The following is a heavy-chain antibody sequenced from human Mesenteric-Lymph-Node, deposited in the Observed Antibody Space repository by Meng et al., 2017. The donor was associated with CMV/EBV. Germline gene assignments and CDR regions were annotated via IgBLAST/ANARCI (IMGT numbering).Heavy chain of an antibody. D-gene: IGHD3-3*01. CDR1: GFTFSSYA. V-gene: IGHV3-64*02. Sequence: GGSLRLSCAASGFTFSSYAMHWVRQAPGKGLEYVSAISSNGGSTYYADSVKGRFTISRDNSKNTLYLQMGSLRAEDMAVYYCARGSPYYDFWSGYIHYYYGMDVWGQGTTVTVSS. CDR3: ARGSPYYDFWSGYIHYYYGMDV. CDR2: ISSNGGST. J-gene: IGHJ6*02.